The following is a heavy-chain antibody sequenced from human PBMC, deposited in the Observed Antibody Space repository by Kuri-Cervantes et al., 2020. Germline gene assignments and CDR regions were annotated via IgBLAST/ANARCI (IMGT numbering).Heavy chain of an antibody. V-gene: IGHV1-46*01. Sequence: ASVKVSCKASGYTFTSYYMHWVRQAPGQGLEWMGIINPSGGNTNYAQKLQGRVTMTTDTSTSTAYMELRSLRSDDTAVYYCARNANVDIVATFYYYYYGMDVWGQGTTVTVSS. J-gene: IGHJ6*02. CDR2: INPSGGNT. CDR1: GYTFTSYY. CDR3: ARNANVDIVATFYYYYYGMDV. D-gene: IGHD5-12*01.